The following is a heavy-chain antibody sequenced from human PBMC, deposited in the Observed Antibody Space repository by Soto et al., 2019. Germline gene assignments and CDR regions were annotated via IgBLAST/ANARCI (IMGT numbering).Heavy chain of an antibody. J-gene: IGHJ5*02. Sequence: EVQLLESGGGLVQPGGYLSLSCAASGFTFKNFAVSCVRQAPGEGREWVSAIGGRGSSANYAASVQGRFTVSRDDSKSTLYLQMSGLRVDDTSLYYCAKDAVAYNGEWDWFDLWGQGTLVTVSS. D-gene: IGHD3-10*01. V-gene: IGHV3-23*01. CDR3: AKDAVAYNGEWDWFDL. CDR1: GFTFKNFA. CDR2: IGGRGSSA.